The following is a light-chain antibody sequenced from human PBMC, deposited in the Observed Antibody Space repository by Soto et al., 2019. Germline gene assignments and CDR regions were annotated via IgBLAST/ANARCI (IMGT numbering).Light chain of an antibody. J-gene: IGKJ3*01. V-gene: IGKV1-9*01. Sequence: IQLTQSPSSLSASVGDRVSITCRASQDIKTYLAWYQQERGKAPKLLISGTFTLQSGVPSRFNGSGSGTDFTLAISRLQTEDFATYYCQPLNLYPPFTFGPGTKVHLE. CDR2: GTF. CDR3: QPLNLYPPFT. CDR1: QDIKTY.